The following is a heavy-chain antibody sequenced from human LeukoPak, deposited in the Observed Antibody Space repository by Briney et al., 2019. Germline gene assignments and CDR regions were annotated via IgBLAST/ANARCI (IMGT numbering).Heavy chain of an antibody. CDR3: TKGRGI. V-gene: IGHV4-59*10. Sequence: PSETLSLTCAVYGGSFSGYDWYWIRQPAGKGLEWIGHIYTSGSSNCSPSLKSRVTISVDTSKNQFSLKLTSVTAADTAVYYCTKGRGIWGQGTLVTVSS. CDR2: IYTSGSS. J-gene: IGHJ4*02. CDR1: GGSFSGYD. D-gene: IGHD3-10*01.